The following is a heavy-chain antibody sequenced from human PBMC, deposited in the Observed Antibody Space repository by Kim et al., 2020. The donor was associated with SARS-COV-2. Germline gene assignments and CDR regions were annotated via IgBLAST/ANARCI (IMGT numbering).Heavy chain of an antibody. D-gene: IGHD4-4*01. J-gene: IGHJ6*02. Sequence: GGSLRLSCAASGFTFSSYWMHWVRQAPGKGLVWVSRINSDGSSTSYADSVKGRFTISRDNAKNTLYLQMNSLRAEDTAVYYCARDAHYSNYGRYYYYGMDVWGQGTTVTVSS. CDR3: ARDAHYSNYGRYYYYGMDV. CDR2: INSDGSST. CDR1: GFTFSSYW. V-gene: IGHV3-74*01.